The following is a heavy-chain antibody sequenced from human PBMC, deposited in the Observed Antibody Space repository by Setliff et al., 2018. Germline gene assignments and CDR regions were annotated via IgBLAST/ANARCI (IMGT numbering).Heavy chain of an antibody. CDR3: ARTDGTNLGYFDN. CDR1: GFIFNNFW. D-gene: IGHD2-8*01. V-gene: IGHV3-7*03. J-gene: IGHJ4*02. CDR2: INQRESAK. Sequence: LRLSCSASGFIFNNFWMSWVRQAPRKGLEWVANINQRESAKLYVDSVKGRFTISRDNAENSLYLQMTSLRAEDTAVYYCARTDGTNLGYFDNWGQGTLVTVSS.